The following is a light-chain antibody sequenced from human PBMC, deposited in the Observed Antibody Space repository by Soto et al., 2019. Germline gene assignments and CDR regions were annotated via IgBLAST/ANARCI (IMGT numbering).Light chain of an antibody. CDR1: QARSHY. V-gene: IGKV1-9*01. CDR2: SAS. J-gene: IGKJ4*01. Sequence: IQLPQSPRVLSASVGDAVTITRRASQARSHYLAWYQQKPGKAPVLLIYSASTLHSGVPSRFSGSGSETDFSLTISLLQPEDFATYYCQHSSWSPHTFGGGTKVDIK. CDR3: QHSSWSPHT.